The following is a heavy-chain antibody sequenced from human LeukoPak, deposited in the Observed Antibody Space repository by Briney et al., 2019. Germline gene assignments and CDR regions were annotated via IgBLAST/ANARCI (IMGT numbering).Heavy chain of an antibody. V-gene: IGHV1-18*01. CDR1: GYTFTSYG. CDR3: ARDKYDFWSGYLKWPFDP. J-gene: IGHJ5*02. Sequence: ASVKVSCKASGYTFTSYGISWVRQAPGQGLEWMGWISAYNGNTNYAQKLQGRVTMTTDTSTSTAYMELRSLRSDDTAVYYCARDKYDFWSGYLKWPFDPWGQGTPVTVSS. D-gene: IGHD3-3*01. CDR2: ISAYNGNT.